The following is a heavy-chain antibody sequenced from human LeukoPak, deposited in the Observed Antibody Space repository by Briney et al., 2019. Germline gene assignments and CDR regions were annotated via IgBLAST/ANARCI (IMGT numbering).Heavy chain of an antibody. CDR3: AKVILGSCSSTSCFDY. J-gene: IGHJ4*02. Sequence: GRSLRLSCAASGFTFRSYGMHWVRQAPGKGLECVAFIRYDGSNKYYADSVKGRFTISRDNSKNTLYLQMNSLRAEDTAVYYCAKVILGSCSSTSCFDYWGQGTPVTVSS. D-gene: IGHD2-2*01. CDR2: IRYDGSNK. CDR1: GFTFRSYG. V-gene: IGHV3-30*02.